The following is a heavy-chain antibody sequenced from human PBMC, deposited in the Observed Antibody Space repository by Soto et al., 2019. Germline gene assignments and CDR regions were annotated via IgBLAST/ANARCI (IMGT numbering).Heavy chain of an antibody. Sequence: QVQLVQSGAEVKKPGSSLKVSCETSVGTSTIYTITWVRQAPGQGLQWMGRIVPTLRLTNYAQDFQGRLTLTADTSTSTAHMELSSLTSEDTAVYYCATEKYGAGRVGVDTWGQGTLVTVSS. V-gene: IGHV1-69*08. CDR2: IVPTLRLT. CDR3: ATEKYGAGRVGVDT. J-gene: IGHJ5*02. D-gene: IGHD1-26*01. CDR1: VGTSTIYT.